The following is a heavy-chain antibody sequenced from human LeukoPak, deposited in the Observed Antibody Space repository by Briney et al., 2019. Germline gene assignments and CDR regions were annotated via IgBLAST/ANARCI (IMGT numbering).Heavy chain of an antibody. D-gene: IGHD5-12*01. Sequence: GGSLRLSCAASGFTFSSYAMSWVRQAPGKGLEWVSAISGSGGSTYYADSVKGRFTISRDNSKNTLYLQMNSLRAEDTAVYYCAKDSGGYSGYENYYYMDVWGKGTTVTVSS. CDR3: AKDSGGYSGYENYYYMDV. V-gene: IGHV3-23*01. CDR2: ISGSGGST. CDR1: GFTFSSYA. J-gene: IGHJ6*03.